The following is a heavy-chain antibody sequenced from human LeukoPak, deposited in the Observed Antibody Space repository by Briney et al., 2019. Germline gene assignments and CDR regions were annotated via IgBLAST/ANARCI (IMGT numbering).Heavy chain of an antibody. Sequence: GGSLRLSCAASGVTFSKYNVNWGRQAPGKGLEWVSSISSTSTDIYYADSVKGRFTISRDNAKNSLYLQMNSLRAEDRAVYYCAGDSHYYEGSGYNRAEYFQLWGQGTLVTVSS. J-gene: IGHJ1*01. CDR2: ISSTSTDI. V-gene: IGHV3-21*01. D-gene: IGHD3-22*01. CDR1: GVTFSKYN. CDR3: AGDSHYYEGSGYNRAEYFQL.